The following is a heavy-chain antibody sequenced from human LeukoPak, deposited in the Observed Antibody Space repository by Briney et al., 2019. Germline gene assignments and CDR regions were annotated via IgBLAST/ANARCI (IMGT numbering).Heavy chain of an antibody. D-gene: IGHD6-6*01. J-gene: IGHJ4*02. CDR2: ISYDGSNK. CDR1: GFTFSSYA. Sequence: GGSLRLSCAASGFTFSSYAMHWVRQAPGKGLEWVAVISYDGSNKYYADSVKGRFTISRDNSKNTLYLQMNSLRAEDTAVYYCARDRVAARRVADYYFDYWGQGTLVTVSS. CDR3: ARDRVAARRVADYYFDY. V-gene: IGHV3-30-3*01.